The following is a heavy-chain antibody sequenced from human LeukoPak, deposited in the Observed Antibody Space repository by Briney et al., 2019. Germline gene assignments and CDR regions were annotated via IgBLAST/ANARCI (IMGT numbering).Heavy chain of an antibody. J-gene: IGHJ4*02. CDR3: AGATDAYYFDF. CDR2: IYYTGEI. Sequence: SETLSLTCSVSGVSISSHFWNWIWQPPGKGLEWIAYIYYTGEIKYNPSLRSRVTISIDTFNNDFSLKLSSVSAADTAVYYCAGATDAYYFDFWGQGNLVTVSS. V-gene: IGHV4-59*11. CDR1: GVSISSHF.